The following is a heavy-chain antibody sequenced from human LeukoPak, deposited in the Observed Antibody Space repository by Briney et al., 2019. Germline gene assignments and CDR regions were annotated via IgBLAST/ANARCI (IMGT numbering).Heavy chain of an antibody. CDR2: VYYTGSA. CDR1: GASISSSRYY. V-gene: IGHV4-39*07. CDR3: ARGGYYGSGIAPRHHYYYYYYYMDV. J-gene: IGHJ6*03. D-gene: IGHD3-10*01. Sequence: SETLSLTCTVSGASISSSRYYWGWIRQPPGKGLEWIGSVYYTGSAYYNPSLKSRVTISVDTSKNQFSLKLSSVTAADTAVYYCARGGYYGSGIAPRHHYYYYYYYMDVWGKGTTVTVSS.